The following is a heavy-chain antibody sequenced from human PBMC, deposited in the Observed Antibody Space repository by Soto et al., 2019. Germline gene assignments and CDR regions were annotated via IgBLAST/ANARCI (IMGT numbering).Heavy chain of an antibody. J-gene: IGHJ3*02. CDR3: ARDGARYCSGGSCYDAFDI. V-gene: IGHV4-31*11. CDR1: GGSFSGYY. D-gene: IGHD2-15*01. Sequence: PSETLSLTCAVYGGSFSGYYWSWIRQHPGKGLEWIGYIYYSGSTYYNPSLKSRVTISVDTSKNQFSLKLSSVTAADTAVYYCARDGARYCSGGSCYDAFDIWGQGTMVTVSS. CDR2: IYYSGST.